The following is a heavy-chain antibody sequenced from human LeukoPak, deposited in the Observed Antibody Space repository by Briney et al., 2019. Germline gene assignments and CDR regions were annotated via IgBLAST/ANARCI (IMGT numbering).Heavy chain of an antibody. CDR3: ARDPTARIAVPDY. CDR2: IWYGGTYE. CDR1: GFTFSSYG. V-gene: IGHV3-33*01. D-gene: IGHD6-19*01. J-gene: IGHJ4*02. Sequence: GGSLRLSCAASGFTFSSYGMHWVRQAPGKGLEWVAVIWYGGTYEYYADSVKGRFTISRDNSKNTLYLQMNSLRAEDTAVYYCARDPTARIAVPDYWGQGTLVTVPT.